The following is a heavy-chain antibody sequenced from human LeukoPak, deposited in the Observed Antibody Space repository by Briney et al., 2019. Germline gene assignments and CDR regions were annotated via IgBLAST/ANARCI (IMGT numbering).Heavy chain of an antibody. Sequence: GGSLRLSCAASGFTFSSYAMSGVRQAPGKGLDWVSAISGSGGNTYYADSVKGRFTISRDNSKNTLYLQMNSLRAEDTAVYYCAKDQYGGNPQYYFDYWGQGTLVTVSS. CDR1: GFTFSSYA. V-gene: IGHV3-23*01. CDR3: AKDQYGGNPQYYFDY. D-gene: IGHD4-23*01. J-gene: IGHJ4*02. CDR2: ISGSGGNT.